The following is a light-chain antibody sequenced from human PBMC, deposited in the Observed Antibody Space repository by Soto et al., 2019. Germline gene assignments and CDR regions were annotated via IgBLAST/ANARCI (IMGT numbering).Light chain of an antibody. Sequence: AIRMTQSPSSFSASTGDRVTIACRASQGISSNLAWYQQKPGKPPKLLIYAASTLHSAVPPRLSGSGSGSDSTLTISCLQSEDLATYYCQQYYSYPRKFGQGTKVDIK. CDR1: QGISSN. V-gene: IGKV1-8*01. CDR3: QQYYSYPRK. CDR2: AAS. J-gene: IGKJ1*01.